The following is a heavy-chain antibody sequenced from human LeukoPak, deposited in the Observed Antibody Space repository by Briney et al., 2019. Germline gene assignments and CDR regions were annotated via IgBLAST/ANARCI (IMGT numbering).Heavy chain of an antibody. V-gene: IGHV1-18*01. CDR2: ISAYNGNT. CDR3: ARASLWFGELTHFDY. D-gene: IGHD3-10*01. Sequence: RASVKVSCKASGYTFTSYGISWVRQAPGQGLEWMGWISAYNGNTNYAQKLQGRVTMTTDTSTSTAYMELRSLRPDDTAVYYCARASLWFGELTHFDYWGQGTLVTVSS. J-gene: IGHJ4*02. CDR1: GYTFTSYG.